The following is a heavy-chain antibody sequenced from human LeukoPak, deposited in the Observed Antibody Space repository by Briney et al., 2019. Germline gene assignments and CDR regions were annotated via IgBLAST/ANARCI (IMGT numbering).Heavy chain of an antibody. CDR2: INGDGSST. Sequence: GGSLRLSCAASGFTITNYWLHWVRQAPGKGLVWVSHINGDGSSTTYADSVKGRFSTSRDNAKNTLYLQMNSLRAEDTAVYYCATDRGYAMDVWGRGTTVTVSS. J-gene: IGHJ6*02. V-gene: IGHV3-74*01. CDR1: GFTITNYW. CDR3: ATDRGYAMDV.